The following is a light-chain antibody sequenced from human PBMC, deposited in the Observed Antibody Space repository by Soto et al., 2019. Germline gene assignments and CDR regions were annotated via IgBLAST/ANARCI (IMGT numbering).Light chain of an antibody. J-gene: IGKJ1*01. CDR3: QHYNSYGT. CDR1: QSVTSSY. CDR2: GAS. Sequence: EVVLTQSQGTLSLSPGERATLSCRASQSVTSSYLAWYQQKPGQAPRLLIYGASSRATGIPDRFSGSGSGTEFTLTISSLQPDDFATYYCQHYNSYGTFGQGTKVDIK. V-gene: IGKV3-20*01.